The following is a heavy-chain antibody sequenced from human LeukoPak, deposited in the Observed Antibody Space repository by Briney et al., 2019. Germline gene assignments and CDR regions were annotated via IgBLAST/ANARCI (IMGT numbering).Heavy chain of an antibody. V-gene: IGHV3-9*01. J-gene: IGHJ4*02. CDR3: VKDAGIAARPWYFDS. CDR1: GFTFDDYG. CDR2: INYQSATF. Sequence: GGSLRLSCAASGFTFDDYGLHWVRQVPGKGLEWGSGINYQSATFDADSVKGRFTISRDNAKSLLFLVMDSLRPEDSALYYCVKDAGIAARPWYFDSWGQGTQVIVSS. D-gene: IGHD6-6*01.